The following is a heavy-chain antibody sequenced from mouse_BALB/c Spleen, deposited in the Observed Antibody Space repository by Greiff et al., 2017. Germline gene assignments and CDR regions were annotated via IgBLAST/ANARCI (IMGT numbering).Heavy chain of an antibody. CDR2: ISSGSSTI. CDR1: GFTFSSFG. J-gene: IGHJ4*01. D-gene: IGHD2-3*01. Sequence: EVQGVESGGGLVQPGGSRKLSCAASGFTFSSFGMHWVRQAPEKGLEWVAYISSGSSTIYYADTVKGRFTISRDNPKNTLFLQMTSLRSEDTAMYYCARDGWLLRDAMDYWGQGTSVTVSS. V-gene: IGHV5-17*02. CDR3: ARDGWLLRDAMDY.